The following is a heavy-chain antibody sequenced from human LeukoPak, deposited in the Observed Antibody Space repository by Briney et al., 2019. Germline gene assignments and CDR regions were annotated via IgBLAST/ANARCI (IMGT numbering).Heavy chain of an antibody. V-gene: IGHV4-30-4*01. CDR2: IYYNGRA. J-gene: IGHJ2*01. Sequence: SETLSLTCTVSGGSISGGDDYWTWIRQPPGKGLEWIGYIYYNGRAYYNPSLKSRVTISVDTSKNQFSLKLSSVTAADTAVYYCARRGRVYCSSNSCYGCFDLWGRGTLVTVSS. CDR3: ARRGRVYCSSNSCYGCFDL. D-gene: IGHD2-2*01. CDR1: GGSISGGDDY.